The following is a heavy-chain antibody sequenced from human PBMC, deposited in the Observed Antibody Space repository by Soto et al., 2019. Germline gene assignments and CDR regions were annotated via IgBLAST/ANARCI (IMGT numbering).Heavy chain of an antibody. Sequence: KTSETLSLTCNVSGDSMSKYYWSWVRQPAGKGLEWIGRIWTSGSTNYNPSLKSRVTMSIDTSNKHFSLDLKSVTAADTAVYYCARTVGAAYYFDFWGQGVLVTVSS. CDR3: ARTVGAAYYFDF. J-gene: IGHJ4*02. D-gene: IGHD3-16*01. V-gene: IGHV4-4*07. CDR2: IWTSGST. CDR1: GDSMSKYY.